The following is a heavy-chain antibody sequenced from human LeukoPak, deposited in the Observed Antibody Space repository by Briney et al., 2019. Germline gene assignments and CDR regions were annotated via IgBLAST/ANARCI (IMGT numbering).Heavy chain of an antibody. D-gene: IGHD6-19*01. CDR3: ATVSYSSGWYFEN. Sequence: TGGSLRLSCAASGFTFSSYSMNWVRQAPGKGLELVANIRRDGNVEYYVDSVKGRFTISRDNAKNSLYLQMSSLRAEDTAVYYCATVSYSSGWYFENWGQGTLVTVSS. CDR2: IRRDGNVE. J-gene: IGHJ4*02. CDR1: GFTFSSYS. V-gene: IGHV3-7*01.